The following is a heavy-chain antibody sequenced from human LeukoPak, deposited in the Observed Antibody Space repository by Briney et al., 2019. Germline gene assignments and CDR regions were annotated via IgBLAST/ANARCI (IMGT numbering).Heavy chain of an antibody. V-gene: IGHV5-51*01. CDR1: GYSFISYW. CDR2: IYPVDSDT. Sequence: GESLTISFQGSGYSFISYWIGWVRQLPGKGMGWLGIIYPVDSDTRYSPSFQGQVTISADKSINTAYLQWSSLKASDTAMYYCARRLEGLATFDYWGQGTLVTVS. J-gene: IGHJ4*02. CDR3: ARRLEGLATFDY. D-gene: IGHD5-12*01.